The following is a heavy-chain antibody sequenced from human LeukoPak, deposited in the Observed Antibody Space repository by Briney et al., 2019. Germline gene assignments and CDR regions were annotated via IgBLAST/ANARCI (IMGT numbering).Heavy chain of an antibody. CDR1: GYTFTSYA. CDR2: INTNTGNP. CDR3: ARARVSTEVWWFDP. J-gene: IGHJ5*02. V-gene: IGHV7-4-1*02. D-gene: IGHD2/OR15-2a*01. Sequence: ASVKVSCKASGYTFTSYAMNWVRQAPGQGLGWMGWINTNTGNPTYAQGFTGRFAFSLDTSVSTAYLQISSLKAEDTAVYYCARARVSTEVWWFDPWGQGTLVTVSS.